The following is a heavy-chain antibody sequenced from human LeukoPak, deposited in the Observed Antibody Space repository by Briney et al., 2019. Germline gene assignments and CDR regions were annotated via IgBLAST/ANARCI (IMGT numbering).Heavy chain of an antibody. V-gene: IGHV1-18*04. J-gene: IGHJ3*02. CDR3: ARARAFGAYDAFDI. D-gene: IGHD3-10*01. CDR2: ISAYNGNT. Sequence: ASVKVSCKASGYTFTSYGISWVRQAPGQGLEWMGWISAYNGNTNYAQKLQGRVTMTTDTSTGTAYMELRSLRSDDTAVYYCARARAFGAYDAFDIWGQGTMVTVSS. CDR1: GYTFTSYG.